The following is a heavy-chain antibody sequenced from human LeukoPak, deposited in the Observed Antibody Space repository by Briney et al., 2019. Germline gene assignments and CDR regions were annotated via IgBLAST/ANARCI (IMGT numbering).Heavy chain of an antibody. D-gene: IGHD2-21*01. Sequence: ASVKVTCKTSGYSFTDYYMHWVRQAPGQGLEWMGWINPNSGGTSAAQKFQGRVTMTRDTSITTVYMEVSWLTSDDTAIYYCARADRLHGGPYLIGPWGQGTLVTVSS. CDR1: GYSFTDYY. CDR2: INPNSGGT. V-gene: IGHV1-2*02. CDR3: ARADRLHGGPYLIGP. J-gene: IGHJ5*02.